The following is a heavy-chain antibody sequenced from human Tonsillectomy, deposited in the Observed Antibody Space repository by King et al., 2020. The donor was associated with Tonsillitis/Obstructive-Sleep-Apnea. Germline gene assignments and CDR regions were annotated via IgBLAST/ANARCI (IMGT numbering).Heavy chain of an antibody. CDR3: ATYGEPYYFDY. CDR1: GGSVSSGSYV. V-gene: IGHV4-61*01. CDR2: IYYSGST. Sequence: VQLQESGPGLVKPSETLSLTCTVSGGSVSSGSYVWSWVRPPPGMGLEWIGGIYYSGSTNYNPAPKSRVTISVDTSKNQFSLNLTSVTATDTAVYYCATYGEPYYFDYWGQGTLVTVSS. D-gene: IGHD4-17*01. J-gene: IGHJ4*02.